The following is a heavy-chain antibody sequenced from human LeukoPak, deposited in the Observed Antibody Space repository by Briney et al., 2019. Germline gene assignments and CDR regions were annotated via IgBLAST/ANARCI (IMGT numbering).Heavy chain of an antibody. Sequence: GRSPRLSCAASGFTFSSYAMHWVRQAPGKGLEWVAVISYDGSNKYYADSVKGRFTITRDNSKNTLYLQMNSLRAEDTAVYYCARARPALTEYYYYYGMDVWGQGTTVTVSS. CDR2: ISYDGSNK. CDR3: ARARPALTEYYYYYGMDV. V-gene: IGHV3-30*04. J-gene: IGHJ6*02. D-gene: IGHD1-14*01. CDR1: GFTFSSYA.